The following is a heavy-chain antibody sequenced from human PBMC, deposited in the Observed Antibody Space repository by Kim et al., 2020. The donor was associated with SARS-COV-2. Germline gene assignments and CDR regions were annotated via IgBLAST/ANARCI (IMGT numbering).Heavy chain of an antibody. CDR2: INHSGST. CDR3: ARGLWSTSSSLAHHRYYYYYMDV. D-gene: IGHD6-6*01. V-gene: IGHV4-34*01. Sequence: SETLSLTCAVYGGSFSGYYWSWIRQPPGKGLEWIGEINHSGSTNYNPSLKSRVTISVDTSKNQFSLKLSSVTAADTAVYYCARGLWSTSSSLAHHRYYYYYMDVWGKGTTVTVSS. CDR1: GGSFSGYY. J-gene: IGHJ6*03.